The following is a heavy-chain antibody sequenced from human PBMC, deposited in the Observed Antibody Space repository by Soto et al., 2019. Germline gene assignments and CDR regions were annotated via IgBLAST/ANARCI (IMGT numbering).Heavy chain of an antibody. CDR1: SGSISSSNW. J-gene: IGHJ4*02. D-gene: IGHD3-16*01. CDR2: VYHSGST. V-gene: IGHV4-4*02. Sequence: QVQLQESGPGLVKPSGTLSLTCAVSSGSISSSNWWRWVRQPPGKGLEWIGEVYHSGSTNYNPSLKSRVAISGDKSNSHFCLKLSSVTAADTAVYYSARSPSQGGGGTSFDYWGQGTLVTVSS. CDR3: ARSPSQGGGGTSFDY.